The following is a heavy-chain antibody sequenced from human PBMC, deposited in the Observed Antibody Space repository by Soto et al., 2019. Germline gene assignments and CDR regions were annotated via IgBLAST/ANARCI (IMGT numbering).Heavy chain of an antibody. V-gene: IGHV3-23*01. CDR3: AKEGPNYYDSSGYYYLY. CDR1: GFTVSSYA. D-gene: IGHD3-22*01. Sequence: GGSLRLSCAASGFTVSSYAMSWVRQAPGKGLEWVSAISGSDGSTYYADSVKGRFTISRDNSKNTLFLQMNSLRVEDTAVYYCAKEGPNYYDSSGYYYLYWGQGTLVTVSS. CDR2: ISGSDGST. J-gene: IGHJ4*02.